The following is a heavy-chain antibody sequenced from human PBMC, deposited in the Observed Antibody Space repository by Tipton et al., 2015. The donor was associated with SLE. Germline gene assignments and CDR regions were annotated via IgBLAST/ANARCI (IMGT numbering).Heavy chain of an antibody. D-gene: IGHD3-10*01. CDR1: GASISSSYFY. V-gene: IGHV4-39*02. CDR2: VYSSGRT. Sequence: TLSLTCSVSGASISSSYFYWGWIRQPPGKGLEWIGSVYSSGRTYYNPSLKSRVTISADASKNQFSLKLSSVTAADTAVYYCAREYQGRFYVNGAFDIWGQGTMVTVSS. J-gene: IGHJ3*02. CDR3: AREYQGRFYVNGAFDI.